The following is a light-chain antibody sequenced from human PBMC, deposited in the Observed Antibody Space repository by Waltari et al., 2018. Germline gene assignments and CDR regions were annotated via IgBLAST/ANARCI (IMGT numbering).Light chain of an antibody. CDR2: AVN. V-gene: IGLV2-14*03. CDR3: SSYTTSNTWV. J-gene: IGLJ3*02. CDR1: SSDVGVHDY. Sequence: QSALTQPASVSGSPGQSITISCTGDSSDVGVHDYVSWYQQHPGKAPKLMIYAVNKRPSGVSDRFSGSRSGNTASLTISGLHAEDEADYYCSSYTTSNTWVFGGGTKLTVL.